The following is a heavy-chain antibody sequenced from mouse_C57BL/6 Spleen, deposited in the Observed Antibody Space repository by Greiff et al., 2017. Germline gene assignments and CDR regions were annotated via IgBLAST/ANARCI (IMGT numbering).Heavy chain of an antibody. J-gene: IGHJ2*01. CDR2: IDPSDSYT. D-gene: IGHD4-1*01. CDR1: GYTFTSYW. Sequence: QVQLQQPGAELVMPGASVKLSCKASGYTFTSYWMLWVKQRPGQGLEWIGEIDPSDSYTNYNQKFKGKSTLTVDKSSSTAYMQLSSLTSEDSAVYYCARGLGYFDYWGQGTTLTVSS. V-gene: IGHV1-69*01. CDR3: ARGLGYFDY.